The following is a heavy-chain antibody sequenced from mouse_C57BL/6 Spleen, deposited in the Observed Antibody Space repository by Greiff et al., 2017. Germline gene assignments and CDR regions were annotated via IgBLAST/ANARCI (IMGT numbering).Heavy chain of an antibody. CDR3: ARTHYYGSSYEGWFAY. Sequence: QVQLQQSGAELARPGASVKLSCKASGYTFTSYGISWVKQRTGQGLEWIGEIYPRSGNTYYNEKFKGKATLTADKSSSTAYMELRSLTSEDSAFYFCARTHYYGSSYEGWFAYWGQGTLVTVSA. J-gene: IGHJ3*01. D-gene: IGHD1-1*01. V-gene: IGHV1-81*01. CDR2: IYPRSGNT. CDR1: GYTFTSYG.